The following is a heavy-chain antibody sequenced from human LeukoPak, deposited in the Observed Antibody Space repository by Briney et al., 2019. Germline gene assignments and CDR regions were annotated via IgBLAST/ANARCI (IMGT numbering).Heavy chain of an antibody. Sequence: ASVKVSCKASGYTFTSYGNSWVRQAPGQGLEWMGWISAYNGNTNYAQKLQGRVTMTTDTSTSTAYMELRSLRSDDTAVYYCARDEYYYDSSSLRYWGQGTLVTVSS. J-gene: IGHJ4*02. V-gene: IGHV1-18*01. CDR1: GYTFTSYG. D-gene: IGHD3-22*01. CDR3: ARDEYYYDSSSLRY. CDR2: ISAYNGNT.